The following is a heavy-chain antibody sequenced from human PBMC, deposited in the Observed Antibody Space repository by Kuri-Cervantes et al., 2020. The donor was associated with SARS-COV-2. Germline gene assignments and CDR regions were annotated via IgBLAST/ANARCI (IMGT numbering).Heavy chain of an antibody. J-gene: IGHJ4*02. CDR3: AKVISDTTDF. CDR1: GFTFSSYA. V-gene: IGHV3-23*01. Sequence: GGSLRLSCAASGFTFSSYAMSWVRQAPGKGLEWVSGISGSGGRTYYAESVKGRFTISRDNSKDTLYLQMSSLRAEDTAVYYCAKVISDTTDFWGQGTLATVSS. CDR2: ISGSGGRT. D-gene: IGHD1-1*01.